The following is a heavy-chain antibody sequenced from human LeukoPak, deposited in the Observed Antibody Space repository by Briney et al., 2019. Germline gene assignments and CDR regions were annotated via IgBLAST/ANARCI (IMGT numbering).Heavy chain of an antibody. D-gene: IGHD1-26*01. V-gene: IGHV4-61*05. J-gene: IGHJ4*02. Sequence: SETLSLTCTVSGGSISSSSYYWGWIRQPPGKGLEWIGYIYYSGSTNYNPSLKSRVTISVDTSKNQFSLKLSSVTAADTAVYYCARGSGSATSFDYWGQGTLVTVSS. CDR2: IYYSGST. CDR1: GGSISSSSYY. CDR3: ARGSGSATSFDY.